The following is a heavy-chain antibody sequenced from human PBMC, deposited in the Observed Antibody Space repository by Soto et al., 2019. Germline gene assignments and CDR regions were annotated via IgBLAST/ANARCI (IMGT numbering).Heavy chain of an antibody. CDR1: GGSISSGGYY. V-gene: IGHV4-31*03. D-gene: IGHD6-6*01. CDR2: IYYSGST. J-gene: IGHJ4*02. Sequence: KASETLSLTCTVSGGSISSGGYYWSWIRQHPGEGLEWIGYIYYSGSTYYNPSLKSRVTISVDTSKNQFSLKLSSVTAADTAVYYCARVVASSSSWRIPRNYYFDYWGQGTLVTVSS. CDR3: ARVVASSSSWRIPRNYYFDY.